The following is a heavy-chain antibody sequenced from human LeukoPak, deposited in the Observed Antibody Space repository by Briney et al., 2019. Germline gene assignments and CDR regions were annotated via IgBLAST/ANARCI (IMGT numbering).Heavy chain of an antibody. CDR1: GCSINSYY. CDR3: ARLGGYYFDY. V-gene: IGHV4-59*01. CDR2: VYYSGST. J-gene: IGHJ4*02. Sequence: SETLSLTCTVSGCSINSYYWSWVRQPPGKGLEWIGYVYYSGSTNYNPSLKSRVTISVGTSKNQFSLKLYSVTAADTAVYYCARLGGYYFDYWGQGALVAVSS. D-gene: IGHD3-22*01.